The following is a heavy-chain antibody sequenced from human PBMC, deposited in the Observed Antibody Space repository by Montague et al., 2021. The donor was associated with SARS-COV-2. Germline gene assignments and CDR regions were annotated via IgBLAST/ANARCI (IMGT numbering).Heavy chain of an antibody. CDR2: IYYSGST. CDR3: ARVFLKWLQIDPYFDY. D-gene: IGHD5-24*01. V-gene: IGHV4-39*07. J-gene: IGHJ4*02. Sequence: SETLSLTCTVSGGSISSSSYYWGWIRQPPGKGLEWIGSIYYSGSTYYNPSLKSRVTISVDTSKNQFSLKLSSVTAADTAVYYCARVFLKWLQIDPYFDYWGQGTLVTVSS. CDR1: GGSISSSSYY.